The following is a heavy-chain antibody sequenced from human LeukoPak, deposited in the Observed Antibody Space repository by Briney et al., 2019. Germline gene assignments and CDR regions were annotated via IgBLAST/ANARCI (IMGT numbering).Heavy chain of an antibody. CDR2: ISGSGGST. V-gene: IGHV3-23*01. CDR3: ARGSYGMDV. J-gene: IGHJ6*02. CDR1: GFTFSSYA. Sequence: PGGSLRLSCAASGFTFSSYAMSWVRQAPGKGLEWVSAISGSGGSTYYADSVKGRLTISRDNSKNTLHLQMNGLRAEDTAVYYCARGSYGMDVWGQGTTVTVSS.